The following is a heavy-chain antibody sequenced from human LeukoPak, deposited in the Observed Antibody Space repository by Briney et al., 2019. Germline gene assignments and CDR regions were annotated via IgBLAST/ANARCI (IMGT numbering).Heavy chain of an antibody. CDR3: ARSRMVRGVTQAYEFFDY. V-gene: IGHV3-33*01. CDR2: IWYDGSNK. CDR1: GFTFSSYG. D-gene: IGHD3-10*01. Sequence: TGGSLRLSCAASGFTFSSYGMHWVRQAPGKGLEWVAVIWYDGSNKYYADSVEGRFTISRDNSKNTLYLQMNSLRAEDTAVYYCARSRMVRGVTQAYEFFDYWGQGTLVTVSS. J-gene: IGHJ4*02.